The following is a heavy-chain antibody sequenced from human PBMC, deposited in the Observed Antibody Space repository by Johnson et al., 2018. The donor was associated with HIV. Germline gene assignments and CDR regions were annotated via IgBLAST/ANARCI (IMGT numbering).Heavy chain of an antibody. CDR2: IDWNGGST. J-gene: IGHJ3*02. CDR3: ARVLCSGGSCYSDAFDI. Sequence: VQLVESGGGVVRPGGSLRLSCAASGFIFDDYGMSWVRQAPGKGLEWVSSIDWNGGSTGYADSVKGRFTISRDNAKNSLYLQMNSLRDEDTALYYCARVLCSGGSCYSDAFDIWGQGTMVTVSS. D-gene: IGHD2-15*01. V-gene: IGHV3-20*04. CDR1: GFIFDDYG.